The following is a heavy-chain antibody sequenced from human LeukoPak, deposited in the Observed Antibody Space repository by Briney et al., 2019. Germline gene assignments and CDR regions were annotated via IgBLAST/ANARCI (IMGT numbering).Heavy chain of an antibody. J-gene: IGHJ6*03. V-gene: IGHV3-21*01. Sequence: GGSLRLSCAASGFTFSSYSMNWVRQAPGKGLEWVSSISSSSSYIYYADSVKGRFTISRDNAKNSLYLRMNSLRAEDTAVYYCARNYYDSSGYYYPFNYYYYYYMDVWGKGTTVTVSS. CDR1: GFTFSSYS. D-gene: IGHD3-22*01. CDR3: ARNYYDSSGYYYPFNYYYYYYMDV. CDR2: ISSSSSYI.